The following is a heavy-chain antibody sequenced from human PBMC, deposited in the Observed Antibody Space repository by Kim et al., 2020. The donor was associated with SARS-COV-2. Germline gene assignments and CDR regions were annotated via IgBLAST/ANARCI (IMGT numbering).Heavy chain of an antibody. CDR3: ARLGSGTWSNLDY. Sequence: ADSVKGRFTSSRDDSKSTLYLQMNSRRVDDSAVYFCARLGSGTWSNLDYWGQGTLVTVSS. V-gene: IGHV3-33*01. J-gene: IGHJ4*02. D-gene: IGHD6-13*01.